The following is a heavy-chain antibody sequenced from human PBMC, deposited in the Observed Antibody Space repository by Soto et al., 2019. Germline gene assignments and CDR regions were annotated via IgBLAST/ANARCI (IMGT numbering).Heavy chain of an antibody. J-gene: IGHJ5*02. V-gene: IGHV3-23*01. Sequence: GSLRLSCAASGFTFSNYAMSWVRQAPGKGLEWVSAISGSSGSRHYADSVKGRFAISRDNSNNTLYLQMNSLRAEDTAVYYCAKDTVLVPAASGTIDTWGQGTLVTVSS. CDR2: ISGSSGSR. CDR3: AKDTVLVPAASGTIDT. D-gene: IGHD2-2*01. CDR1: GFTFSNYA.